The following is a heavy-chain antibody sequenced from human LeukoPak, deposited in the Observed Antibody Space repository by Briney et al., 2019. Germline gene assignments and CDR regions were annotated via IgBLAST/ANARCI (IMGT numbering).Heavy chain of an antibody. D-gene: IGHD3-22*01. Sequence: PSETLSLTCTVSGGSISSGGYYWSWIRQPPGKGLEWIGYIYHSGSTYYNPSLKSRVTISVDRSKNQFSLKLSSVTAADTAVYYCARRVGVSGFDYWGQGTLVTVSS. CDR2: IYHSGST. V-gene: IGHV4-30-2*01. CDR1: GGSISSGGYY. CDR3: ARRVGVSGFDY. J-gene: IGHJ4*02.